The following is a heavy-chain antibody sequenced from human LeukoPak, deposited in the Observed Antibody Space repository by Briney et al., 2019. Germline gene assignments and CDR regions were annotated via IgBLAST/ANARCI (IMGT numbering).Heavy chain of an antibody. CDR3: AREFYYDSSGYYDALDI. CDR1: GGSVSRGSYY. CDR2: MYYSGST. D-gene: IGHD3-22*01. V-gene: IGHV4-61*01. Sequence: SETLSLTCTVSGGSVSRGSYYWSWIRQPPGEGLEWIGYMYYSGSTSYNPSLKSRVTISVDTSNNQFSLKLSSIRAADTAVYYCAREFYYDSSGYYDALDIWGQGKMVTVSS. J-gene: IGHJ3*02.